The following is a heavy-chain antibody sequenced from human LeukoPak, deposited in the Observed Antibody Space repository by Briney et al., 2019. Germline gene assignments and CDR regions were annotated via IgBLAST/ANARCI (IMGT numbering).Heavy chain of an antibody. J-gene: IGHJ4*02. Sequence: PSETLSLTCTVSGGFISNSNYYWGWIRQPPGKGLDWIGNIYYTGRAYYNPSLNGRVTISVDTSQNQFSLNLNSMTAADTAVYYCVTLYYYDSSRPPLWGPGTLVVVSS. CDR2: IYYTGRA. CDR3: VTLYYYDSSRPPL. D-gene: IGHD3-22*01. V-gene: IGHV4-39*01. CDR1: GGFISNSNYY.